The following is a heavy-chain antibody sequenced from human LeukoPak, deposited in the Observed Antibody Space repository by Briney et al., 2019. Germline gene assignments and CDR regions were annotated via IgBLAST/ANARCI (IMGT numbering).Heavy chain of an antibody. CDR3: ARVGSYYGGLAFDY. CDR1: GFTFSSYG. CDR2: ISGSGGST. Sequence: GGSLRLSCAASGFTFSSYGMNWVRQAPGKGLEWVSAISGSGGSTYYADSVKGRFTISRDNSKNTLYLQMNSLRAEDTAVYYCARVGSYYGGLAFDYWGQGTLVTVSS. J-gene: IGHJ4*02. D-gene: IGHD1-26*01. V-gene: IGHV3-23*01.